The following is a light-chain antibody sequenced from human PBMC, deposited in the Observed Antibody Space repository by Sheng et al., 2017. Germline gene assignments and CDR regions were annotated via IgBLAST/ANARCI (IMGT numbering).Light chain of an antibody. Sequence: IQLTQFPTSVSASVGDRVTITCRAGQGISNYLAWYQQKPGRAPKLLIYGASTLQSGVPSRFSGSGSGTDFTLTISSLQPEDFATYYCQQYDNVPITFGQGTRLEIK. CDR3: QQYDNVPIT. CDR2: GAS. V-gene: IGKV1-9*01. CDR1: QGISNY. J-gene: IGKJ5*01.